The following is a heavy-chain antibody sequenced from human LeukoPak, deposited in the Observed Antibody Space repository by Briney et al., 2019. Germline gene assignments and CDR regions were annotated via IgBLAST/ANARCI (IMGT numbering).Heavy chain of an antibody. V-gene: IGHV4-59*11. CDR3: ARESHSSGYLNAFDI. J-gene: IGHJ3*02. D-gene: IGHD3-22*01. Sequence: SEALSLTCTVSGGSLSSHYWSWIRQPPGKGLEWIGYIYYSGSTNYNPSLKSRVTISVDTSKNQFSLKLSPVTAADTAVYYCARESHSSGYLNAFDIWSQGTMVTVSS. CDR2: IYYSGST. CDR1: GGSLSSHY.